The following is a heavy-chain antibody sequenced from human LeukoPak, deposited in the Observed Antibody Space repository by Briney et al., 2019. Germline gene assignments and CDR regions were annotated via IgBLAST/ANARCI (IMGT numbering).Heavy chain of an antibody. CDR3: TRMTTGHDY. CDR1: GVSSDDYY. V-gene: IGHV4-34*01. CDR2: INHSGYT. J-gene: IGHJ4*02. Sequence: PSETLSLTCAVSGVSSDDYYWSWVRQTPGKGLEWIGEINHSGYTNDSPSLKSRVTLSIDTSRKQFSLNLRSVTVADAGIYYCTRMTTGHDYWGQGTLVTVSS. D-gene: IGHD4-17*01.